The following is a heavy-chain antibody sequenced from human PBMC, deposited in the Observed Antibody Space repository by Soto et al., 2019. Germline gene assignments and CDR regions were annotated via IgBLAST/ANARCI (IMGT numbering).Heavy chain of an antibody. V-gene: IGHV2-26*01. Sequence: QVTLKESGPVLVKPTETLTLTCTVPGFSLSSARMSVSWIRQPPGKALEWLAHIFSSDAKSYSASLKSRLTISKDTSKSQVVLTMTNMNPVDTATYYCTRIRGWGWLGPNDYWGQGTLVTVSS. D-gene: IGHD3-10*01. CDR1: GFSLSSARMS. J-gene: IGHJ4*02. CDR3: TRIRGWGWLGPNDY. CDR2: IFSSDAK.